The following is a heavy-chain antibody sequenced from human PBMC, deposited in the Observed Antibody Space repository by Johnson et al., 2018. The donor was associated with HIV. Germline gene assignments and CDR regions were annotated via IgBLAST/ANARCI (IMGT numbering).Heavy chain of an antibody. Sequence: EVQLVESGGGLIQPGGSLRVSCAASGFTVSSNYMSWVRQAPGKGLEWVSGINWNGDSTGYADSVKGRFTISRDNSKNTLYLQMNNLRAEDTSVYYCAKDFGSSSWHAFDVWGQGTMVTVSS. CDR1: GFTVSSNY. CDR2: INWNGDST. V-gene: IGHV3-53*01. CDR3: AKDFGSSSWHAFDV. J-gene: IGHJ3*01. D-gene: IGHD6-13*01.